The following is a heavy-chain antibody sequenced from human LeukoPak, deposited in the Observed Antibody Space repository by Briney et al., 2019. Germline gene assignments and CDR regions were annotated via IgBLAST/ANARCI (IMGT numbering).Heavy chain of an antibody. CDR3: ARGRGYSITDY. CDR2: MNPNSGNT. J-gene: IGHJ4*02. V-gene: IGHV1-8*02. Sequence: GASVKVSCKASGYTFTSYGISWVRQATGQGLEWMGWMNPNSGNTGYAQKFQGRVTMTRNTSKNTAYMELSSLRSEDTAVYYCARGRGYSITDYWGQGTLVTVSS. CDR1: GYTFTSYG. D-gene: IGHD6-13*01.